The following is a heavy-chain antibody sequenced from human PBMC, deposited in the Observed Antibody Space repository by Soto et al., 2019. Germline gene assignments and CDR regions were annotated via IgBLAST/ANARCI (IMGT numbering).Heavy chain of an antibody. V-gene: IGHV3-48*01. CDR2: ISSSSSTI. CDR3: ASSRAADTAMVGNY. D-gene: IGHD5-18*01. CDR1: GFTFSSYS. Sequence: GGSLRLSCAASGFTFSSYSMNWVRQAPGKGLEWVSYISSSSSTIYYADSVKGRFTISRDNAKNSLYLQMNSLRAEDTAVYYCASSRAADTAMVGNYWGQGTLVTVSS. J-gene: IGHJ4*02.